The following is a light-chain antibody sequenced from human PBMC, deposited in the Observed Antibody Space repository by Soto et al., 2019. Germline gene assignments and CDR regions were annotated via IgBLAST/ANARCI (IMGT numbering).Light chain of an antibody. Sequence: EIVMTQSPATLSVSPGERATLSCRASQSVSNTLAWYQQKPGQAPRLLMYGASIRATGIPARFSGGGSGTQFTLTISSLQSEDFAVYYCQQYDNWPYTLGQGTKVDIK. CDR3: QQYDNWPYT. CDR2: GAS. J-gene: IGKJ2*01. CDR1: QSVSNT. V-gene: IGKV3-15*01.